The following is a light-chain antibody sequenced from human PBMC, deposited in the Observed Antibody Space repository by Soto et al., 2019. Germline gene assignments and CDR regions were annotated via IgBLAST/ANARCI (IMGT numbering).Light chain of an antibody. J-gene: IGKJ1*01. CDR1: QSVNIY. CDR2: GAS. CDR3: QQYYNTPRT. Sequence: EIVMTQSPATLSVSPGERATLSCRASQSVNIYLAWYQQKPGQAPRLLIFGASYRATGIPARFSGSGSGTEFNLTISSLQSEDVAVYYCQQYYNTPRTFGQGTKVEIK. V-gene: IGKV3D-15*01.